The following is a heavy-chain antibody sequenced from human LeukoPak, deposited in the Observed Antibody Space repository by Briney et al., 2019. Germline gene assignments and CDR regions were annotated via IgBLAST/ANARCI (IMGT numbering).Heavy chain of an antibody. D-gene: IGHD6-19*01. V-gene: IGHV3-48*04. CDR1: GFTFSSFA. J-gene: IGHJ4*02. CDR3: ARAQISGWYGTFDY. CDR2: ISSSGSAI. Sequence: GSLRLSCAASGFTFSSFAMSWVRQAPGKGLEWVSYISSSGSAIYYADSVKGRFTISRDNAKNSLYLQMNSLRAEDTAVYYCARAQISGWYGTFDYWGQGTLVTVSS.